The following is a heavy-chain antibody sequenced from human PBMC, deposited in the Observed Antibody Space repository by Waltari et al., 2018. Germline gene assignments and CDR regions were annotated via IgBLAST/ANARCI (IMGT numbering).Heavy chain of an antibody. Sequence: EVQLVESGGGLVQPGGSLRLSCAASGFTFSSYSMNWVRPAPGKGLEWVSYISSSSSTIYYADSVKGRFTISRDNAKNSLYLQMNSLRAEDTAVYYCARWFLGPQMFGEFMDVWGKGTTVTISS. CDR1: GFTFSSYS. V-gene: IGHV3-48*04. J-gene: IGHJ6*04. CDR3: ARWFLGPQMFGEFMDV. CDR2: ISSSSSTI. D-gene: IGHD3-10*02.